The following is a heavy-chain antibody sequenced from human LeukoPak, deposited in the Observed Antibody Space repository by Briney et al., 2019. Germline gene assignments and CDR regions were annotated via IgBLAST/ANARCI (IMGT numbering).Heavy chain of an antibody. CDR2: IYGGGST. V-gene: IGHV3-66*01. CDR3: AGDLRSSGVGSPDY. J-gene: IGHJ4*02. CDR1: GGSFSAYY. Sequence: ETLSLTCAVYGGSFSAYYWSWIRQPPGKGLEWVSVIYGGGSTNYADSVKGRFTISRDNSKNMVYLQMNSLRAEDTAVYYCAGDLRSSGVGSPDYWGQGTLVTVSS. D-gene: IGHD6-19*01.